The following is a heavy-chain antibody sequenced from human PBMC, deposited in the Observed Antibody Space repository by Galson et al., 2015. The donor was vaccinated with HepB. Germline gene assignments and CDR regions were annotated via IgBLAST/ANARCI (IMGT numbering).Heavy chain of an antibody. CDR3: CRLVGDGPDY. CDR1: GFTFSGSG. V-gene: IGHV3-73*01. D-gene: IGHD2-21*01. J-gene: IGHJ4*02. CDR2: IRSKTNNYAT. Sequence: SLRLSCAASGFTFSGSGVHWVRQASGKGLEWVGRIRSKTNNYATAYAASVKGRFTISRDDSKNTAYLQMHSLKTEDTAVYYCCRLVGDGPDYWGQGTLVTVSS.